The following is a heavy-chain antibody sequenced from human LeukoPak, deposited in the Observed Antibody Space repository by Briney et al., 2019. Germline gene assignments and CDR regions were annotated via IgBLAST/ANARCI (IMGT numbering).Heavy chain of an antibody. CDR1: GYTFSSYG. V-gene: IGHV1-18*01. J-gene: IGHJ4*02. CDR2: ISGYNGNT. D-gene: IGHD5-18*01. CDR3: VRQVDITMALHDY. Sequence: GASVTVSCMASGYTFSSYGITWVRQAAGQGREWMGWISGYNGNTNYAQRFQGRATMTTDTPTTTAYMELSRLTAGDEAGYDCVRQVDITMALHDYSGQGNLVTVSS.